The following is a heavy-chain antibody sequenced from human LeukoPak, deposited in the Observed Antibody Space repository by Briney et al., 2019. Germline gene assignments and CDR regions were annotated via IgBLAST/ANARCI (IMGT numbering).Heavy chain of an antibody. D-gene: IGHD3-22*01. V-gene: IGHV4-31*03. Sequence: SETLSLTCTVSGGSISSGGYYWSWIRQHPGKGLEWIGYIYYSGSTYYNPSLKSRVTISVDTSKNQFSLKLSSVTAADTAVYYCARDMSYDSSGYNWFDPWGQGTLVTVSS. J-gene: IGHJ5*02. CDR2: IYYSGST. CDR3: ARDMSYDSSGYNWFDP. CDR1: GGSISSGGYY.